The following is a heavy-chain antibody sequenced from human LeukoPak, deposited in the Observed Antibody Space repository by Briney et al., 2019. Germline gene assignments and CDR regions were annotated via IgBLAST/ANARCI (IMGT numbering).Heavy chain of an antibody. J-gene: IGHJ4*02. D-gene: IGHD3-22*01. CDR1: GYTFTSYW. V-gene: IGHV5-51*01. CDR3: ARRYDSSGYPYLDY. Sequence: ASVKVSCKASGYTFTSYWIGWVRQMPGKGLEWMGIIYPGDSDTRYSPSFQGQVTISADKSISTAYLQWSSLKASDTAMYYCARRYDSSGYPYLDYWGQGTLVTVSS. CDR2: IYPGDSDT.